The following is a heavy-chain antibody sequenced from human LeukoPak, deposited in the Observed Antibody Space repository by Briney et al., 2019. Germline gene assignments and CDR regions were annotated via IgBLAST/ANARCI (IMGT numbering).Heavy chain of an antibody. CDR1: GGSLSSHY. Sequence: SETLSLTCTVSGGSLSSHYWSWIRQPPGKGLEWIGYIYYSGSTNYNPSLKSRVTISVDTSKNQFSLKLSSVTAADTAVYYCARAVGATILFDYWGQGTLVTVSS. CDR3: ARAVGATILFDY. CDR2: IYYSGST. J-gene: IGHJ4*02. D-gene: IGHD1-26*01. V-gene: IGHV4-59*11.